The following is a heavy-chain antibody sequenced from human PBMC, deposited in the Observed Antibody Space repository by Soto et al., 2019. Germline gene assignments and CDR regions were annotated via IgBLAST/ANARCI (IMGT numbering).Heavy chain of an antibody. V-gene: IGHV1-69*12. J-gene: IGHJ6*02. CDR1: GGTFSSYA. Sequence: QVQLVQSGAEVKKPGSSVKVSCKASGGTFSSYAISWVRQAPGQGLEWMGGIIPIFGTANYAQKFQGRVTITADESTSTDYMELSSLRSEDTAVYYCASPPPHHYYYGMDVWGQGTTVIVSS. CDR3: ASPPPHHYYYGMDV. CDR2: IIPIFGTA.